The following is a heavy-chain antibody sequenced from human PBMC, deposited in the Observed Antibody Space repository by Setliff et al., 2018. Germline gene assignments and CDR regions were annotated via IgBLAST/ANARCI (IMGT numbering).Heavy chain of an antibody. CDR2: IYYSGST. J-gene: IGHJ4*02. Sequence: SETLSLTCTVSGGSISSHYWSWIRQPPGKGLEWIGYIYYSGSTYYNPSLKSRVTISVDTSKNQFSLKLSSVTAADTAVYYCARVVSDYDFWSGYYTGGYFDYWGQGTLVTVS. CDR1: GGSISSHY. V-gene: IGHV4-59*11. CDR3: ARVVSDYDFWSGYYTGGYFDY. D-gene: IGHD3-3*01.